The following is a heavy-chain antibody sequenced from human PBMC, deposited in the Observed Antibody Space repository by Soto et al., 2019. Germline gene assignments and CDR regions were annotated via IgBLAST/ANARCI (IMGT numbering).Heavy chain of an antibody. D-gene: IGHD1-26*01. CDR2: ISWNSGSI. V-gene: IGHV3-9*01. CDR3: AKDRSPWVPGSYNDY. CDR1: GFTFDDYA. J-gene: IGHJ4*02. Sequence: PGGSLRLSCAAAGFTFDDYAMHWVRQAPGKGLEWVAGISWNSGSIGYADSVKGRFTMSRDNAKNSLYLQMNSLRAEDTALYYCAKDRSPWVPGSYNDYWGQGTLVTVSS.